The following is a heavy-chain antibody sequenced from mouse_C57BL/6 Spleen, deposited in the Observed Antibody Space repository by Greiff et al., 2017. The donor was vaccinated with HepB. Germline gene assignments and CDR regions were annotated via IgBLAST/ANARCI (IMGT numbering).Heavy chain of an antibody. CDR2: INPGSGGT. CDR3: ASPLIYYYGSSPYYYAMDY. J-gene: IGHJ4*01. V-gene: IGHV1-54*01. Sequence: VQLQQSGAELVRPGTSVKVSCKASGYAFTNYLIEWIKQRPGQGLEWIGVINPGSGGTNYNEKFKDKATLTADKSSSTAYLQLISLTSEDSAVYFCASPLIYYYGSSPYYYAMDYWGQGTAVTVSA. CDR1: GYAFTNYL. D-gene: IGHD1-1*01.